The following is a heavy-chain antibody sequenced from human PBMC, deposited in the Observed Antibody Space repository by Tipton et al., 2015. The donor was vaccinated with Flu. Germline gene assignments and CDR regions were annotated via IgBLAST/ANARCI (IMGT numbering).Heavy chain of an antibody. D-gene: IGHD6-13*01. V-gene: IGHV3-13*01. CDR2: IGSAGDT. CDR3: ARGPLPDSNWYNGMDV. Sequence: GSLRLSCAASGFTFSTYDIHWVRQVTGKGLEWVSAIGSAGDTYYSDSVKGRFTISRDNVRNSLYLQMNNLRVGDTAVYYCARGPLPDSNWYNGMDVWGQGTTVTVPS. J-gene: IGHJ6*02. CDR1: GFTFSTYD.